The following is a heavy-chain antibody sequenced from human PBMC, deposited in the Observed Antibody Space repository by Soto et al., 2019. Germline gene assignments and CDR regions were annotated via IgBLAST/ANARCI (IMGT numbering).Heavy chain of an antibody. V-gene: IGHV4-30-4*01. Sequence: SETLSLTCTVSGGSISSGDYYWSWIRQPPGKGLEWIGYIYYSGSTYYNPSLKSRVTISVDTSKNQFSLKLSSVTAADTAVYYCARDPRDFYSPKYYFDYWGQGTLVTVSS. CDR2: IYYSGST. CDR3: ARDPRDFYSPKYYFDY. D-gene: IGHD2-21*01. CDR1: GGSISSGDYY. J-gene: IGHJ4*02.